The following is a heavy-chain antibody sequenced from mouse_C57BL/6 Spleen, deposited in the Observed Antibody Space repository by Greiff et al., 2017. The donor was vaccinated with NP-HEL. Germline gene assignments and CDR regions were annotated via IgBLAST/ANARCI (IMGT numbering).Heavy chain of an antibody. CDR2: IYPGSGNT. Sequence: QVQLQQSGPELVKPGASVKISCKASGYSFTSYYIHWVKQRPGQGLEWIGWIYPGSGNTKYNEKFKGKATLTADTSSSTAYMQLSSLTSEDSAVYYCASGVYGSSSAYAMDYWGQGTSVTVSS. J-gene: IGHJ4*01. D-gene: IGHD1-1*01. CDR3: ASGVYGSSSAYAMDY. V-gene: IGHV1-66*01. CDR1: GYSFTSYY.